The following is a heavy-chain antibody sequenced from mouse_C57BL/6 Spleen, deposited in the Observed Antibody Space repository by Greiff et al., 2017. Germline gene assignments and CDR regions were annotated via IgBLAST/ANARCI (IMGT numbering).Heavy chain of an antibody. CDR2: ISSGSSTI. Sequence: EVQLQESGGGLVKPGGSLTLSCAASGFTFSDYGMHWVRQAPEKGLEWVAYISSGSSTIYYADTVKGRFTISRDNAKNTLFLQMTSLRSEDTAMYYCASPYYYGSSYTLAYWGQGTLVTVSA. D-gene: IGHD1-1*01. CDR3: ASPYYYGSSYTLAY. V-gene: IGHV5-17*01. J-gene: IGHJ3*01. CDR1: GFTFSDYG.